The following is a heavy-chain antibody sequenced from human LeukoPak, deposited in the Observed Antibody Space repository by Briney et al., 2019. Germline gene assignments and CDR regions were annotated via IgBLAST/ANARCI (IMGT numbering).Heavy chain of an antibody. CDR3: ATRIRGSGSYSYSIDY. CDR1: GYTFTSYG. CDR2: ISAYNGNT. J-gene: IGHJ4*02. D-gene: IGHD3-10*01. Sequence: GASVKVSCKASGYTFTSYGISWVRQAPGQGLEWMGWISAYNGNTNYAQKLQGRVTMTEDTSTDTAYMELSSLRSEDTAVYYCATRIRGSGSYSYSIDYWGQGTLVTVSS. V-gene: IGHV1-18*01.